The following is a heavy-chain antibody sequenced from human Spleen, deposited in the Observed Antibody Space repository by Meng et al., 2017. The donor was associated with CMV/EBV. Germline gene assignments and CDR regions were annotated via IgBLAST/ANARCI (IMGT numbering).Heavy chain of an antibody. V-gene: IGHV3-48*03. D-gene: IGHD6-13*01. CDR2: ISGSSSAV. CDR1: EFTFSNYD. Sequence: GESLKISCEASEFTFSNYDMIWVRQAPGKGLEWVSFISGSSSAVFYADSVKGRFTISRDNAKNSLYLQMNGLRAEDTAVYYCARVPMAADGTTFDYWGQGNMVTVSS. J-gene: IGHJ4*02. CDR3: ARVPMAADGTTFDY.